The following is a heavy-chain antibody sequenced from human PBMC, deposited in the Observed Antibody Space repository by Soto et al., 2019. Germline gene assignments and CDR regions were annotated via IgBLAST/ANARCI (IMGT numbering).Heavy chain of an antibody. CDR3: ARGSSIAGLYYGMDV. CDR1: GGSISSGGYY. V-gene: IGHV4-31*03. Sequence: QVQLQESGPGLVKPSQTLSLTCTVSGGSISSGGYYWTWIRQHPGKGLEWIGYNYYSGITYYNPSLKSRVTTSLDTSKNQFSLKLSSVPAADTAVYYCARGSSIAGLYYGMDVWGQGTTVTVSS. J-gene: IGHJ6*02. D-gene: IGHD6-6*01. CDR2: NYYSGIT.